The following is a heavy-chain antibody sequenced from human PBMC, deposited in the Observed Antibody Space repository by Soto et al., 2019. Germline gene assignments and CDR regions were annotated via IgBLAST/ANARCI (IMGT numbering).Heavy chain of an antibody. CDR3: APTDSGTLY. CDR1: GVSISSHDW. J-gene: IGHJ4*02. V-gene: IGHV4-4*02. D-gene: IGHD6-13*01. CDR2: SHQSGNT. Sequence: QVQLQESGPGLVKPSGTLSLTCAVSGVSISSHDWWTWVRQPPGKGLEWIGESHQSGNTNYNSSPASRVTISLDKSTNPLPLQLSSLTVADTAVYSCAPTDSGTLYWGQGTLVTVSS.